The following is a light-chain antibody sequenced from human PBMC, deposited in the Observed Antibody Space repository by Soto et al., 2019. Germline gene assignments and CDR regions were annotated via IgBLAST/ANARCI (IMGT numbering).Light chain of an antibody. V-gene: IGKV1-27*01. CDR1: PGISTF. J-gene: IGKJ1*01. CDR3: QKYNSAPWT. CDR2: AAS. Sequence: DIQMTQSPSSLSASVGDRVTITCRASPGISTFLAWHQQNPRKVPKLLIYAASTLQSGVPSRFSGSGAGTDFTITITSLQPEDVSTYYCQKYNSAPWTFGQWIKVEIK.